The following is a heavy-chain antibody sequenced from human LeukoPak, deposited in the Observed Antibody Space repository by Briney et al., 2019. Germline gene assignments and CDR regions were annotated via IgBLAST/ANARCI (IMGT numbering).Heavy chain of an antibody. CDR3: ARPRYYYDSSGTPPHAFDI. D-gene: IGHD3-22*01. CDR1: GGSISSSSYY. J-gene: IGHJ3*02. Sequence: SETLSLTCTVSGGSISSSSYYWGWIRQPPGKGLEWIGSIYYSGSTYYNPSLKSRVTISVDTSKNQFSLKLSSVTAADTAVYYCARPRYYYDSSGTPPHAFDIWGQGTMVTVSS. V-gene: IGHV4-39*01. CDR2: IYYSGST.